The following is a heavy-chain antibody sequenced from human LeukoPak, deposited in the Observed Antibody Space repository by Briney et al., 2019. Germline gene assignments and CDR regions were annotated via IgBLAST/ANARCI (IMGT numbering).Heavy chain of an antibody. V-gene: IGHV4-59*01. D-gene: IGHD3-22*01. CDR2: IYYSGST. Sequence: SETLSLTCTVSGGSISSYYWSWIRQPPGKGLEWIGYIYYSGSTNYNPSLKSRVTISVDTSKNQFSLKLCSVTAADTAVYYCARGIYDSSGYFFLFDYWGQGTLVTVSS. CDR1: GGSISSYY. CDR3: ARGIYDSSGYFFLFDY. J-gene: IGHJ4*02.